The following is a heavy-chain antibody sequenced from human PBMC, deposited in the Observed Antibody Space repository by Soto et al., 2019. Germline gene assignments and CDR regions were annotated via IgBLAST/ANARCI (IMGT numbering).Heavy chain of an antibody. D-gene: IGHD3-16*02. J-gene: IGHJ4*02. CDR2: IKSESDGGTT. V-gene: IGHV3-15*01. Sequence: PGGSLRLSCAVSGFTFSNFAMSWVRQAPGKGLEWVGRIKSESDGGTTAYAAPVKGRFTISRDDSKNTVYLQMNSLRTEDTALYYCMTDRQYRPAYWGQGTQVTVSS. CDR3: MTDRQYRPAY. CDR1: GFTFSNFA.